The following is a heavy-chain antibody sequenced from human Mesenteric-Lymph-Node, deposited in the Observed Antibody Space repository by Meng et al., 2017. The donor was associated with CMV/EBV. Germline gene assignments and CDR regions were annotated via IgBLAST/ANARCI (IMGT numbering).Heavy chain of an antibody. D-gene: IGHD2-21*01. CDR2: IRSNGVNE. J-gene: IGHJ6*02. Sequence: GESLKISCAASGFIFSSFGMHWVRQAPGKGLGWVAFIRSNGVNEYYADSVKGRFTISRDNSKNTLNLHMSSLRGEDTAVYYCAKGSSRPGAYYGMDVWGQGTTVTVSS. CDR1: GFIFSSFG. CDR3: AKGSSRPGAYYGMDV. V-gene: IGHV3-30*02.